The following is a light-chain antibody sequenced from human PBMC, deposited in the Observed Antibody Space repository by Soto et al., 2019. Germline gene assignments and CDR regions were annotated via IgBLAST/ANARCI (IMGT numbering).Light chain of an antibody. V-gene: IGKV1-39*01. CDR2: AAS. CDR1: QSINDY. J-gene: IGKJ1*01. CDR3: QQTYSSPTWT. Sequence: DIPLTQSPSSLSASVGDRVTISCRASQSINDYLTWYQQKPGSAPKLLIYAASSLQTGVPSRFSGSGSGTDFTLTISGLQPEDFATYYCQQTYSSPTWTFGQGTKVEI.